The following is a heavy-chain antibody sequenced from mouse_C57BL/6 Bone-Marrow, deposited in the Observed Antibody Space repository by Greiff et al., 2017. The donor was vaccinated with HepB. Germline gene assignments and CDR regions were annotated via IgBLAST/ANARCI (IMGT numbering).Heavy chain of an antibody. CDR2: INPGSGGT. V-gene: IGHV1-54*01. CDR1: GYAFTNYL. Sequence: VQLKESGAELVRPGTSVKVSCKASGYAFTNYLIEWVKQRPGQGLEWIGVINPGSGGTNYNEKFKGKATLTADKSSSTAYMQLSSLTSEDSAVYFCVTTIVTTRFAYWGQGTLVTVSA. CDR3: VTTIVTTRFAY. D-gene: IGHD2-5*01. J-gene: IGHJ3*01.